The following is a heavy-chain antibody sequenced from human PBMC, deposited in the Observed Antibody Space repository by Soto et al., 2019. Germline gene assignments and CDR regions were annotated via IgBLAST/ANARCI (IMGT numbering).Heavy chain of an antibody. CDR3: ARHVAGYCISTSCYGVDP. D-gene: IGHD2-2*01. CDR1: GGSISSSSYY. Sequence: QLQLQESGPGLVKPSETLSLTCTVSGGSISSSSYYWGWIRQPPGKGLEWIGSIYYSGSTYYNPSLKSRVTISVDTSKSQFSLKLSSVTAADTAVYYCARHVAGYCISTSCYGVDPWGQGTLVTVSS. J-gene: IGHJ5*02. CDR2: IYYSGST. V-gene: IGHV4-39*01.